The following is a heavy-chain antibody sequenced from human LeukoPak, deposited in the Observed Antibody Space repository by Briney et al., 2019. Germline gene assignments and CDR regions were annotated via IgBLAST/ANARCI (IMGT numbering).Heavy chain of an antibody. CDR3: AKGRDRNGNYLADDY. CDR1: GGSISSCF. D-gene: IGHD1-14*01. Sequence: PSETLSLTCAVSGGSISSCFWSWLRQPAGKGLEWIGRVCTSGKTSYNPALKSRVTMSVDTSTNQFSLRLSSVTAADTAVYYCAKGRDRNGNYLADDYWGQGILVTVSS. CDR2: VCTSGKT. J-gene: IGHJ4*02. V-gene: IGHV4-4*07.